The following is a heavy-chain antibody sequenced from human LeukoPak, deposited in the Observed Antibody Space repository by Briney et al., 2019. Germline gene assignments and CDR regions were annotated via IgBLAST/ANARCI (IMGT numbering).Heavy chain of an antibody. D-gene: IGHD6-13*01. CDR3: ARQPLYSSSWPFDY. J-gene: IGHJ4*02. V-gene: IGHV4-34*01. CDR2: INHSGST. CDR1: GGSFSGYY. Sequence: SETLSLTCAVYGGSFSGYYWSWIRQPPGKGLEWIGEINHSGSTKYNPSLKSRVTISGDTSKNQFSLKLRSVTAADTAVYYCARQPLYSSSWPFDYWGQGTLVTVS.